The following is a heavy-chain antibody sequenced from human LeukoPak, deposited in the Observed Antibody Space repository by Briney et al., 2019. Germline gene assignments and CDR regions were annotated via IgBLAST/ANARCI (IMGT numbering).Heavy chain of an antibody. CDR1: GFTFSSYA. D-gene: IGHD3-9*01. CDR2: MSFDGSNK. J-gene: IGHJ6*02. Sequence: PGRSLRLSCAASGFTFSSYAMHWVRQAPGKGLEWAAVMSFDGSNKYYADSVKGRFTISRDNSKNTLYLQMNSLRAEDTAVYYCAKSPLRYFDWFTPDYYYGMDVWGQGTTVTVSS. CDR3: AKSPLRYFDWFTPDYYYGMDV. V-gene: IGHV3-30-3*02.